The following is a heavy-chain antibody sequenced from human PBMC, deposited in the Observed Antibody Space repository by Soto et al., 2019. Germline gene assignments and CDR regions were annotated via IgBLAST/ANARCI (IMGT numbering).Heavy chain of an antibody. CDR1: GFTFTSYG. D-gene: IGHD6-19*01. CDR2: ISYDGSNK. CDR3: AKDYGSGCDWLRVGDASDI. V-gene: IGHV3-30*18. J-gene: IGHJ3*02. Sequence: QVQLVESGGGVVQPGRSLRLSCAASGFTFTSYGMHWVRQAPGKGLEWVAVISYDGSNKYYADSVKGRFTISRDTSKXXRXXQMNSLRAEDTAMYYCAKDYGSGCDWLRVGDASDIWGQGTMVTVSS.